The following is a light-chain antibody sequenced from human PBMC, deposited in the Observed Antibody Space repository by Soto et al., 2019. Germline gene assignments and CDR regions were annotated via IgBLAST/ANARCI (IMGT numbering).Light chain of an antibody. J-gene: IGKJ4*01. CDR2: DAS. Sequence: EIVLTQSPATLSLSPGESATLSCGASKRVTSNYLAWYQQKPGLAPRLLIYDASSRATGIPDRFSGIGSGTDFALTISSLEPEVVAVYYCHLYDNSVTFGGGTKVEIK. V-gene: IGKV3D-20*01. CDR3: HLYDNSVT. CDR1: KRVTSNY.